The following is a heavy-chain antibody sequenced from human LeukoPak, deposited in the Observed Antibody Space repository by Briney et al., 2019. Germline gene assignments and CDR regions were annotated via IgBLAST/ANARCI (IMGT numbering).Heavy chain of an antibody. D-gene: IGHD4-17*01. V-gene: IGHV1-8*01. J-gene: IGHJ3*02. CDR2: MNPNSGNT. Sequence: ASVKVSCKASGYTFTSYDINWVRQATGQGLEWMGWMNPNSGNTGYAQKFQGRVTMTRNTSISTAYMELSSLRSEDTAVYYCADINLAVYGDQPGDDAFDIWGQGTMVTVSS. CDR1: GYTFTSYD. CDR3: ADINLAVYGDQPGDDAFDI.